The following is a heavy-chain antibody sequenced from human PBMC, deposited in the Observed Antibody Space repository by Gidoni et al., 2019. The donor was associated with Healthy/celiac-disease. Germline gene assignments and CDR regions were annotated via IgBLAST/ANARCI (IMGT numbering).Heavy chain of an antibody. CDR3: SRAENDSSEYYFDY. CDR1: GGSISRYY. D-gene: IGHD3-22*01. J-gene: IGHJ4*02. CDR2: IYYSGST. V-gene: IGHV4-59*01. Sequence: QVQMQESGPGMVKPSETLSLTCTFSGGSISRYYWSWIRQSPGKGRELIGCIYYSGSTNYNPSLKSRVTISVDTSKTQFSLKLSSVTASDTAVYYCSRAENDSSEYYFDYWGQGTLVTVSS.